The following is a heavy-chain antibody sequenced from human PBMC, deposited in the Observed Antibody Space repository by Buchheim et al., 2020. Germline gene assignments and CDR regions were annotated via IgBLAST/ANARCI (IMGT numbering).Heavy chain of an antibody. Sequence: EVQLVESGGGLVQPGGSLRLSCAASGFTFSSYWMHWVRQAPGKGLVWFSRINSDGSSTSYAASVKGRFTISRDNAKNTLYLQMNSLRAEDTAVYYCARVGGGIRDGYNSEDMDVWGQGTT. J-gene: IGHJ6*02. CDR1: GFTFSSYW. CDR2: INSDGSST. CDR3: ARVGGGIRDGYNSEDMDV. V-gene: IGHV3-74*01. D-gene: IGHD5-24*01.